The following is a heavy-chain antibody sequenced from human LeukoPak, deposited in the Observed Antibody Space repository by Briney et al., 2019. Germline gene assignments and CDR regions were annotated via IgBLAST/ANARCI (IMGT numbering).Heavy chain of an antibody. D-gene: IGHD3/OR15-3a*01. CDR3: ARSGTGYPYY. CDR2: ISSSGSTI. CDR1: GFTFSSYE. J-gene: IGHJ4*02. V-gene: IGHV3-48*03. Sequence: SGGSLRLSCAASGFTFSSYEMNWVRQAPGKGLEWVSYISSSGSTIYYADSVKGRFTISRDNAKNSLYLQMNGLRAEDTAVYYCARSGTGYPYYWGQGTLVTVSS.